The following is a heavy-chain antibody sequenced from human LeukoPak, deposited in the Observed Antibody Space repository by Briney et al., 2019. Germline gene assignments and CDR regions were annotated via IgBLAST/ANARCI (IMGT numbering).Heavy chain of an antibody. Sequence: GGSLRLSCAASGFTVSSNYMSWVRQAPGKGLEWVSVIYSGGSTYYADSVKGRFTISRDNAKNILYLQMNSLRVEDTALYYCTSDTFGKEDSWGQGTLATVSS. CDR3: TSDTFGKEDS. CDR1: GFTVSSNY. J-gene: IGHJ5*02. V-gene: IGHV3-53*01. CDR2: IYSGGST. D-gene: IGHD3-10*01.